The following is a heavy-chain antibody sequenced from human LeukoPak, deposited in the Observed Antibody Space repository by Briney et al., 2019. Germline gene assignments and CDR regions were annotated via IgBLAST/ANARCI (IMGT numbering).Heavy chain of an antibody. V-gene: IGHV3-30*02. CDR2: IPYDGSNK. CDR3: AKAYCGSTICYGGGKIDY. CDR1: GFTFINYG. Sequence: QPGGSLRLSCAASGFTFINYGMHWVRQAPGKGLEWVTFIPYDGSNKYYADSVKGRFTISRDNSKNTLYLQMNGLRAEDTAVYYCAKAYCGSTICYGGGKIDYWGQGTLVTVSS. J-gene: IGHJ4*02. D-gene: IGHD2-2*01.